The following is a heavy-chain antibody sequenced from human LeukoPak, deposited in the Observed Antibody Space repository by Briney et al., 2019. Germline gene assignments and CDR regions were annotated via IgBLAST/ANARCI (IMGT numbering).Heavy chain of an antibody. CDR3: ARGAQYCSSTSCYSSQGYYFDY. D-gene: IGHD2-2*01. CDR1: GFTFNSYG. V-gene: IGHV3-33*01. CDR2: IWYDGSNK. J-gene: IGHJ4*02. Sequence: GGCLRLSCAASGFTFNSYGMHWVRQAPGKGLEWVAVIWYDGSNKYYADSVKGRFTISRDNSKNTLYLQMNSLRAEDTAVYYCARGAQYCSSTSCYSSQGYYFDYWGQGTLVTVSS.